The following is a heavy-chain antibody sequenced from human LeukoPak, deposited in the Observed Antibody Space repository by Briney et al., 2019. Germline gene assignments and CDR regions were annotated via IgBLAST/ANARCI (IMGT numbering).Heavy chain of an antibody. D-gene: IGHD2-2*01. V-gene: IGHV1-18*01. J-gene: IGHJ4*02. CDR3: ARARAVIVPAASPWDY. CDR2: ISAYNGNT. CDR1: GYTFTSYG. Sequence: ASVTVSCKASGYTFTSYGISWVRQAPGQGLEWMGWISAYNGNTNYAQKLQGRVTMTTDTSTSTAYMELRSLRSDDTAVYYCARARAVIVPAASPWDYWGQGTLVTVSS.